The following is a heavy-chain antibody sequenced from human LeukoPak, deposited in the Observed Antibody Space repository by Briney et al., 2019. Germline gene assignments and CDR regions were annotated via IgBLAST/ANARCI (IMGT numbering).Heavy chain of an antibody. V-gene: IGHV3-23*01. CDR3: AKDISEARDYFDY. CDR2: ISGNGGST. Sequence: GGSLRLSCAASGFTFSSYAMSWVRQAPGKGLEWVSAISGNGGSTYYADSVKGRSTISRDNSKNTLSLQMNSLRAEDTAVYYCAKDISEARDYFDYWGQGTLVTVSS. CDR1: GFTFSSYA. J-gene: IGHJ4*02.